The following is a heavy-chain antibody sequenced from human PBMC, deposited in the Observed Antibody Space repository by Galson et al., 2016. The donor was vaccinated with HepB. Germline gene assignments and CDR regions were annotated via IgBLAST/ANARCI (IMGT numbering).Heavy chain of an antibody. CDR2: ISSSGTTI. V-gene: IGHV3-48*03. Sequence: SLRLSCAASGFTFNFYEMNWVRQAPGKGLEWVSYISSSGTTIYYADSVRGRFTISRDNAKNSLSLQMNSLRAEDTAVYYCARGPREYSYGYAFFVYWGQGTLVTVSS. J-gene: IGHJ4*02. D-gene: IGHD5-18*01. CDR1: GFTFNFYE. CDR3: ARGPREYSYGYAFFVY.